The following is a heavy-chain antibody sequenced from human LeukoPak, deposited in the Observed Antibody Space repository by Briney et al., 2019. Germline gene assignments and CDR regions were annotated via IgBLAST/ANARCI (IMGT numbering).Heavy chain of an antibody. J-gene: IGHJ4*02. Sequence: GGSLRLSCAASGFTFSNYWMSWVRQAPGKGLEWVANIKQDGSEKYYVDSVKGRFTISRDNAKNSLYLQMNSLRAEDPAVYYCARGYSYGGLWGQGTLVTASS. V-gene: IGHV3-7*04. CDR3: ARGYSYGGL. CDR2: IKQDGSEK. CDR1: GFTFSNYW. D-gene: IGHD5-18*01.